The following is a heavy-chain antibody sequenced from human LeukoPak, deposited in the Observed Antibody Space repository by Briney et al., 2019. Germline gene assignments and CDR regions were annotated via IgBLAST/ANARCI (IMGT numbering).Heavy chain of an antibody. D-gene: IGHD3-10*01. Sequence: ASVKVSCKVSGYTLTELSMHWVRQAPGKGFEWMGGFDPEDGETIYAQKFQGRVTMTEDTSTDTAYMELSSLRSEDTAVYYCATDRPLWFREKTGGHWFDPWGQGTLVTVSS. CDR2: FDPEDGET. V-gene: IGHV1-24*01. J-gene: IGHJ5*02. CDR3: ATDRPLWFREKTGGHWFDP. CDR1: GYTLTELS.